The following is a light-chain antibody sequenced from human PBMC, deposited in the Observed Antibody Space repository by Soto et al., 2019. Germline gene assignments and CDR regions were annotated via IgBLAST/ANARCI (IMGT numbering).Light chain of an antibody. CDR3: QRRTTWPRSLP. CDR2: DTS. J-gene: IGKJ3*01. V-gene: IGKV3-11*01. Sequence: EIVLTQSPATLSLSPGERATLSCRASQSVSSYLAWYQQKPGQAPRLLLYDTSKRATGIPARFSGSGSGTDFPLTISSLEPEDFAVYYCQRRTTWPRSLPFGPGTKVDIQ. CDR1: QSVSSY.